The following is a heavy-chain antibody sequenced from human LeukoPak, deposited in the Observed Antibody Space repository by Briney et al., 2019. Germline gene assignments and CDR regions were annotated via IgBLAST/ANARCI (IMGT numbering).Heavy chain of an antibody. J-gene: IGHJ4*02. D-gene: IGHD1-1*01. CDR1: GGSISYYY. V-gene: IGHV4-59*08. Sequence: TSETLSLTCTVSGGSISYYYWSWIRQPPGKGLEWIGYIYYRGNTNYKLSLKSRVTISVDTSKNQFSLNLYSVTAADTAVYYCARRTRYNWNDDRYYFDYWGQGTLVTVSS. CDR3: ARRTRYNWNDDRYYFDY. CDR2: IYYRGNT.